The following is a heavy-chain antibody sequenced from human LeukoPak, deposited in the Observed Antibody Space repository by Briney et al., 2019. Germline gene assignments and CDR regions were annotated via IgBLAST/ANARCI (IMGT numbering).Heavy chain of an antibody. CDR3: AKDRRDGSPQYFDY. D-gene: IGHD5-24*01. CDR1: GFTFSSYA. J-gene: IGHJ4*02. V-gene: IGHV3-23*01. Sequence: GGSLRLSCAASGFTFSSYAMSWVRQAPGKGLEWVSVISGSGGSTYYADSVKGRFTISRDNSKNTLYLQMNSLRADDTAVYYCAKDRRDGSPQYFDYWGQGTLVTVSS. CDR2: ISGSGGST.